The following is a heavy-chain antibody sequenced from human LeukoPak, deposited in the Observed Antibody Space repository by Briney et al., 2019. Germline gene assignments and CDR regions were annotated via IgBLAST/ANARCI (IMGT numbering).Heavy chain of an antibody. V-gene: IGHV3-33*01. J-gene: IGHJ3*02. Sequence: GRSLRLSCAASGFTFSSYGMHWVRQAPGKGLEWVAVIWYDGSNKYYADSVKGRFTISRDNSKNTLYLQMNSLRAEDTAVYYCATDPRQVYYGSGSYYNSDAFDIWGQGTMVTVSS. D-gene: IGHD3-10*01. CDR1: GFTFSSYG. CDR3: ATDPRQVYYGSGSYYNSDAFDI. CDR2: IWYDGSNK.